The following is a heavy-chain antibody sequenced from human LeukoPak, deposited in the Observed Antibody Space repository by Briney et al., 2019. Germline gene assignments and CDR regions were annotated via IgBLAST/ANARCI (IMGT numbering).Heavy chain of an antibody. CDR1: GGTFISYA. J-gene: IGHJ4*02. Sequence: ASVKVSCKASGGTFISYAISWVRQAPGQGREGMGRIIPILGIANYAQKFQGRVTITADKSTSTAYMELSSLRSEDTAVYYCARDRIAAAGQNFDYWGQGTLVTVSS. V-gene: IGHV1-69*04. CDR2: IIPILGIA. CDR3: ARDRIAAAGQNFDY. D-gene: IGHD6-13*01.